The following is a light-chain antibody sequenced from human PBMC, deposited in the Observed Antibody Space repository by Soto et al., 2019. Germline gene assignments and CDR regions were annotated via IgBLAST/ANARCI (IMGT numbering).Light chain of an antibody. CDR3: LLWLGGGIWV. CDR2: GTN. Sequence: QAVVTQEPSFSVSPGGTVALTCGLSSGSVSTSHYPSWYQQTPGQPPRTLVYGTNSRPSGVPNRFSGSIVGDKAALIITGARADYESDYYCLLWLGGGIWVFGGGTKLTVL. J-gene: IGLJ3*02. V-gene: IGLV8-61*01. CDR1: SGSVSTSHY.